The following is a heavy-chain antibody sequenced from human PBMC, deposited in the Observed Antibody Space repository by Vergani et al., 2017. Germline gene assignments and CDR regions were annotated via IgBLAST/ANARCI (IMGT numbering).Heavy chain of an antibody. V-gene: IGHV3-30*02. J-gene: IGHJ4*02. CDR3: AKYLRDSTDGLPDS. D-gene: IGHD2-21*02. CDR2: IGKDGINT. Sequence: VQLLESGGGLVQPGGSLRLSCAASGFTFSNFGMHWIRQAPGKGLEWLAYIGKDGINTRYRDAVKGRFTVSRDNSKDILYLQLDSLRSEDTALYYCAKYLRDSTDGLPDSWGPGTLVIVSS. CDR1: GFTFSNFG.